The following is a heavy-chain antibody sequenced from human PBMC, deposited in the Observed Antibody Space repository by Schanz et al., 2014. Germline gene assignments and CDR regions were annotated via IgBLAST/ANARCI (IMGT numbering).Heavy chain of an antibody. CDR1: GFPFDTYI. CDR3: ARDGGRDGYNLAFDV. Sequence: DVQLVESGGTLVRPGGSLRLSCAASGFPFDTYIMKWVRQAPGKGLEWVSAISGSGGSTYYADSVKGRFTISRDNSKNTLYLQMNSLRAEDTAVYFCARDGGRDGYNLAFDVWGQGTLVTVSS. D-gene: IGHD5-12*01. J-gene: IGHJ3*01. CDR2: ISGSGGST. V-gene: IGHV3-23*04.